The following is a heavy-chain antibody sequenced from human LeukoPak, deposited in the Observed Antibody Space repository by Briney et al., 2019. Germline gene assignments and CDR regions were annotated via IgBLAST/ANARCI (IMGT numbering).Heavy chain of an antibody. CDR2: ITSSSSTI. Sequence: GGSLRLSCAASGFTFTSYTMNWVRQAPGKGLEWVSYITSSSSTIYYADSVKGRFTMSRDNAENLLYLQMNSLRAEDTAVYYCALNFDSWGQGTLVTVSS. J-gene: IGHJ4*02. CDR1: GFTFTSYT. CDR3: ALNFDS. V-gene: IGHV3-48*01.